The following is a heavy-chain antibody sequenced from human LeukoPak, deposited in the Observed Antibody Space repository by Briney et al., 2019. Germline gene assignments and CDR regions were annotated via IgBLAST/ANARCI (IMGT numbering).Heavy chain of an antibody. CDR2: IYWNGGST. J-gene: IGHJ4*02. V-gene: IGHV3-20*04. CDR3: ARSHDYFDY. Sequence: GGSLRLSCAASGFTFDDNGMSWVRQAPGKPLEWVSDIYWNGGSTGYADSVKGRFTISRDNAKKSLYLQMNSLRTEDTALYYCARSHDYFDYWGQGTLVTVSS. CDR1: GFTFDDNG.